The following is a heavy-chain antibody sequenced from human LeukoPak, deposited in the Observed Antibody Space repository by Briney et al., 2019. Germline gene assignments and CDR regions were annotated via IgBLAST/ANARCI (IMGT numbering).Heavy chain of an antibody. CDR2: INPSGGST. Sequence: ASVTVSCKASGYTFTSYYMHWVRQAPGQGLEWMGIINPSGGSTSYAQKFQGRVTMTSDTSTSTVYMELSSLRSEDTAVYYCARVGYYDSRYYYGMDVWGQGTTVTVSS. J-gene: IGHJ6*02. V-gene: IGHV1-46*01. CDR3: ARVGYYDSRYYYGMDV. CDR1: GYTFTSYY. D-gene: IGHD3-22*01.